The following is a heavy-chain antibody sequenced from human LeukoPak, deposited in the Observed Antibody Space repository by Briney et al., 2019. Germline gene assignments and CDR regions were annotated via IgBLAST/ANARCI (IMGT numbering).Heavy chain of an antibody. V-gene: IGHV3-7*01. D-gene: IGHD5-12*01. J-gene: IGHJ4*02. Sequence: PGGSLRLSCEASGFSLSAAWMTWVRQAPGKGLEWVATIKNDGNDKYYVDSVKGRFTLSRDNAKNLLYLQMNSLRVEDTAVYYCIDLRSSDGGQGTLVTVSS. CDR3: IDLRSSD. CDR2: IKNDGNDK. CDR1: GFSLSAAW.